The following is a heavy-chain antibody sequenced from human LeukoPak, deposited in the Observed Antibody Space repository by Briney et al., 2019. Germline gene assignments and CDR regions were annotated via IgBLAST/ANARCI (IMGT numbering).Heavy chain of an antibody. D-gene: IGHD5-24*01. CDR3: ARDRAGYNWGYYYYMDV. V-gene: IGHV4-61*02. CDR1: GGSISSGDYY. J-gene: IGHJ6*03. Sequence: SQTLSLTCTVSGGSISSGDYYWSWIRQPAGKGLEWIGRIYTSGSTNYNPSLKSRVTISVDTSKNQFSLRLSSVTAADTAVYYCARDRAGYNWGYYYYMDVWGKGTTVTVSS. CDR2: IYTSGST.